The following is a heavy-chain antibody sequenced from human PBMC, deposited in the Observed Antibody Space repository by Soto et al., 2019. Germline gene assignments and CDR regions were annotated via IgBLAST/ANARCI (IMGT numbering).Heavy chain of an antibody. CDR2: IYHSGST. D-gene: IGHD2-21*01. V-gene: IGHV4-30-2*01. J-gene: IGHJ5*02. CDR3: AGVRGPYCGGECYPPTPNWFDP. Sequence: PSETLSLTFAVSGGSISSGGYSWSWIRQPPGKGLEWIGYIYHSGSTYYNPSLKSRVTISVDRSKNQFSLKLSSVTAADSVVYYCAGVRGPYCGGECYPPTPNWFDPWGQGTLVTVSS. CDR1: GGSISSGGYS.